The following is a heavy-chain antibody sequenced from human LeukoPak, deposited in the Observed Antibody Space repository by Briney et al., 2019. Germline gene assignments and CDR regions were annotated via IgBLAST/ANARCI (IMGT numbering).Heavy chain of an antibody. CDR3: ARDPDVFYYDSSGPH. V-gene: IGHV4-59*12. D-gene: IGHD3-22*01. J-gene: IGHJ4*02. CDR2: IYYSGST. Sequence: SETLSLTCTVSGGSISSYYWSWIRQPPGKGLEWIGYIYYSGSTNYNPSLKSRVTISVDTSKNQFSLKLSSVTAADTAVYYCARDPDVFYYDSSGPHWGQGTLVTVSS. CDR1: GGSISSYY.